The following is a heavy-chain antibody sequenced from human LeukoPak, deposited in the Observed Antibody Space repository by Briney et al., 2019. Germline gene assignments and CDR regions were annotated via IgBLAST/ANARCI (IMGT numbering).Heavy chain of an antibody. CDR3: ACRIAVAGTLFDY. Sequence: PSETLSLTCTVSGGSISSSSYYWGWLRQPPGKGLEWSGSIYYSGSTYYHPSLKSRVTISVDTSKNQFSLKLSSVTAADTAVYYCACRIAVAGTLFDYWGQGTLVTVSS. CDR1: GGSISSSSYY. V-gene: IGHV4-39*01. J-gene: IGHJ4*02. D-gene: IGHD6-19*01. CDR2: IYYSGST.